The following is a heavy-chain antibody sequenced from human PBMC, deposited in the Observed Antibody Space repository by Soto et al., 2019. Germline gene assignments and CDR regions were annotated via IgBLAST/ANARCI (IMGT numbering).Heavy chain of an antibody. D-gene: IGHD4-17*01. Sequence: GESLKISCNGSGYSFTSYWIGWVRQMPGKGLEWMGIIYPGDSGTRYSPSFQGQVTISADKSISTAYLQWSSLKASDTAMYYCARQGAVTPEFYYYYGMDVWGQGTTVTVSS. J-gene: IGHJ6*02. CDR1: GYSFTSYW. CDR3: ARQGAVTPEFYYYYGMDV. CDR2: IYPGDSGT. V-gene: IGHV5-51*01.